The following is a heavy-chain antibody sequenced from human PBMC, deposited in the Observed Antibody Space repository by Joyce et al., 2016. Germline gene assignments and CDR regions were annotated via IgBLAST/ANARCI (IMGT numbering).Heavy chain of an antibody. D-gene: IGHD2-8*01. Sequence: DVQLVESGGGLVKPGGSLRLSCAASGFTFSSYSMSWVRQAAGKGMGWVATSSSSSSYIKYTDSVKGRFTISRDNAKNSLYLQMNSLRVEDTAVYYCARSSYTNGIFDYWGQGTLVTVSS. CDR3: ARSSYTNGIFDY. CDR1: GFTFSSYS. V-gene: IGHV3-21*01. CDR2: SSSSSSYI. J-gene: IGHJ4*02.